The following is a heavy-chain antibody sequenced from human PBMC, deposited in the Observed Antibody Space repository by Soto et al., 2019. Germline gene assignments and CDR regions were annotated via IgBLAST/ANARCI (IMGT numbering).Heavy chain of an antibody. D-gene: IGHD2-15*01. CDR3: TTAIVVVAAFDY. CDR2: IKSESDGDTT. CDR1: GFTFSNAW. J-gene: IGHJ4*02. Sequence: EVQLVESGGGLVKPGGSLRLSCAASGFTFSNAWMSWVRQAPGKGLEWVGRIKSESDGDTTDYAAPVKGRFTISRXXSKNPLYLQMNSLKTEDTAVYYCTTAIVVVAAFDYWGQGTLVTVSS. V-gene: IGHV3-15*01.